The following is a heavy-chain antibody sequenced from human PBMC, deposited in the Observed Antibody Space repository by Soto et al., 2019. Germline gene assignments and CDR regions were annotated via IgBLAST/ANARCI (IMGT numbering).Heavy chain of an antibody. CDR2: IIPIFGTA. V-gene: IGHV1-69*01. D-gene: IGHD2-15*01. CDR1: GGTFSSYA. Sequence: QVQLVQSGAEVKKPGSSVKVSCKAPGGTFSSYAISWVRQAPGQGLEWMGGIIPIFGTAKYAQKFQGRVTITADESPSTGYMELSSLRSEDTAVYYCARSQGGSSSLDIYYYYYYGMDVWGQGTTVTVSS. CDR3: ARSQGGSSSLDIYYYYYYGMDV. J-gene: IGHJ6*02.